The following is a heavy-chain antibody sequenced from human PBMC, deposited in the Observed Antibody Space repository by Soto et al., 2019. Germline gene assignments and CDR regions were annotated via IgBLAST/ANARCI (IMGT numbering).Heavy chain of an antibody. CDR3: ARSEDTAMVGVYYGMDV. J-gene: IGHJ6*02. CDR2: IIPIFGTA. V-gene: IGHV1-69*12. D-gene: IGHD5-18*01. Sequence: QVQLVQSGAEVKKPGSSVKVSCKASGGTFSSYAISWVRQAPGQGLEWMGGIIPIFGTANYAQKFQGRVTITADESTSTAYMELSSLRSEDRAVYYCARSEDTAMVGVYYGMDVWGQGTTVTVSS. CDR1: GGTFSSYA.